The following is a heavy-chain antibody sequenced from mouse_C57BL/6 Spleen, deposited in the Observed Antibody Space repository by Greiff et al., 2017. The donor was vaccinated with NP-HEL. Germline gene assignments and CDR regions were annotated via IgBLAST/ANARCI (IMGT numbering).Heavy chain of an antibody. D-gene: IGHD1-1*01. CDR1: GYSFTDYN. CDR2: INPNYGTT. CDR3: ARGGITTVVAPYAMDY. Sequence: VHVKQSGPELVKPGASVKISCKASGYSFTDYNMNWVKQSNGKSLEWIGVINPNYGTTSYNQKFKGKATLTVDQSSSTAYMQLNSLTSEDSAVYYCARGGITTVVAPYAMDYWGQGTSVTVSS. J-gene: IGHJ4*01. V-gene: IGHV1-39*01.